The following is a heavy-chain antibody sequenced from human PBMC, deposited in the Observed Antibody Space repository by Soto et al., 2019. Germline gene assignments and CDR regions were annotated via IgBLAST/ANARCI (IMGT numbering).Heavy chain of an antibody. D-gene: IGHD3-10*01. CDR3: ASDGSGSYLVY. Sequence: TLSLTCTVSGGSISIGGYSWSWIRQHPGKGLEWIGYIYYSGSTYYNPSLKSRVTISVDRSKNQFSLKLSSVTAADTAVYYCASDGSGSYLVYWGQGTLVTVSS. V-gene: IGHV4-30-2*01. CDR2: IYYSGST. CDR1: GGSISIGGYS. J-gene: IGHJ4*02.